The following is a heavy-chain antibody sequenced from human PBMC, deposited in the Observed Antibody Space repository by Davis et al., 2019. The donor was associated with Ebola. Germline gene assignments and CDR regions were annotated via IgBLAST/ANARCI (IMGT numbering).Heavy chain of an antibody. J-gene: IGHJ4*02. CDR3: AKDMSRRGDGYNFEY. D-gene: IGHD5-24*01. V-gene: IGHV3-9*01. CDR1: GFTFDDYA. CDR2: ISWNSGSI. Sequence: PGGSLRLSCAASGFTFDDYAMHWVRQAPGKGLEWVSGISWNSGSIGYADSVKGRFTISRDNAKNSLYLQMNSLRAEDTALYYCAKDMSRRGDGYNFEYWGQGTLVTVSS.